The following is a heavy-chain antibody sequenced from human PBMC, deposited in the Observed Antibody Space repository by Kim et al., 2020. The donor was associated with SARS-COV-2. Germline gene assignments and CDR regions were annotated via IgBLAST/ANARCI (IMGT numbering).Heavy chain of an antibody. D-gene: IGHD6-19*01. Sequence: SETLSLTCTVSGGSISSYYWSWIRQPPGKGLEWIGYIYYSGSTNYNPSLKSRVTISVDTSKNQFSLKLSSVTAADTAVYYCAREGSGWYSGVDYWGQGTLVTVSS. CDR2: IYYSGST. J-gene: IGHJ4*02. CDR3: AREGSGWYSGVDY. V-gene: IGHV4-59*01. CDR1: GGSISSYY.